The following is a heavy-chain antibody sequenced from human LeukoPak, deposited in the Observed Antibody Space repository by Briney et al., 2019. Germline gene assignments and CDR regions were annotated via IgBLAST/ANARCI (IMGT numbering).Heavy chain of an antibody. Sequence: GASVKVSCKASGYTFTGYYMHWVRQAPGQGLEWMGWINPNSGGTYYAQKFQGRVTMTRDTSISTAYMELSRLRSDDTAVYYCAIQRWLQSDVDYWGQGTLVTVSS. J-gene: IGHJ4*02. CDR1: GYTFTGYY. CDR2: INPNSGGT. V-gene: IGHV1-2*02. D-gene: IGHD5-24*01. CDR3: AIQRWLQSDVDY.